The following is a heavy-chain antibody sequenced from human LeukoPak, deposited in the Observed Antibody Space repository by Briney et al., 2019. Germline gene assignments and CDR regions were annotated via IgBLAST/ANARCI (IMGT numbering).Heavy chain of an antibody. CDR3: AREKFTMVWSPRWNWFDP. V-gene: IGHV4-34*01. CDR2: INHSGST. CDR1: GGSFSGYY. D-gene: IGHD3-10*01. Sequence: SETLSLTCAVYGGSFSGYYWSWIRQPPGKGLEWIGEINHSGSTNYNPSLKSRVTISVDTSKNQFSLKLSSVTAADTAVYYCAREKFTMVWSPRWNWFDPWGQGTLVTVSS. J-gene: IGHJ5*02.